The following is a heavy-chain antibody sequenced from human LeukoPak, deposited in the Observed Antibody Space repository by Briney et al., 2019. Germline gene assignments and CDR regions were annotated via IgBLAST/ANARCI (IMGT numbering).Heavy chain of an antibody. Sequence: PSETLSLTCAASGDSFSSHYWTWIRQSPGTGLEWIGYISHIWRTNYNPSLKSRVTVSIDTSKNQFSLKLRSVTAADTAVYYCARDLVTVTKGFDIWGQGTMVSVSS. CDR2: ISHIWRT. V-gene: IGHV4-59*11. CDR3: ARDLVTVTKGFDI. CDR1: GDSFSSHY. J-gene: IGHJ3*02. D-gene: IGHD4-17*01.